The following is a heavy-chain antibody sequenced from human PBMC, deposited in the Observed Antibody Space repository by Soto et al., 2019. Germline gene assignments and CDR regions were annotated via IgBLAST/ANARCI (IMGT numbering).Heavy chain of an antibody. D-gene: IGHD6-13*01. CDR3: ATDGAAGAVMGV. CDR1: GLIFSNYG. CDR2: ISSGGEYI. Sequence: EVQLVESGGGLVKPGGSLRLSCTASGLIFSNYGMNWVRQAAGKRPEWVSSISSGGEYIDYADSVKGRLTISRDNANNILYLKLTSLGVVDTAVYYCATDGAAGAVMGVWGQGTTFPVSS. J-gene: IGHJ6*02. V-gene: IGHV3-21*06.